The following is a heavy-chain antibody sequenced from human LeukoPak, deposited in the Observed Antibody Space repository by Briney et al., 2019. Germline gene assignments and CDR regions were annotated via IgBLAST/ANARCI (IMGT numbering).Heavy chain of an antibody. CDR1: GFTFSSYA. J-gene: IGHJ4*02. V-gene: IGHV3-64*01. CDR3: TVTTPPRYFDY. CDR2: ISSNGGST. Sequence: GGSLRLSCAASGFTFSSYAMHWVRQAPGKGLEYVSAISSNGGSTYYANSVKGRFTISRDNSKNTLYLQMNSLRAEDTAVYYCTVTTPPRYFDYRGQGTLVTVSS. D-gene: IGHD4-17*01.